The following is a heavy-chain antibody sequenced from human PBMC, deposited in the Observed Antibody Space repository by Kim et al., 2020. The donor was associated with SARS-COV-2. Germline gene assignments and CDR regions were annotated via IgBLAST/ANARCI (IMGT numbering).Heavy chain of an antibody. V-gene: IGHV3-48*02. CDR3: ARDPPYSSSWYGGDYYYYGMDV. Sequence: GGSLRLSCAASGFTFSSYSMNWVRQAPGKGLEWVSYISSSSSTIYYADSVKGRFTISRDNAKNSLYLQMNSLRDEDTAVYYCARDPPYSSSWYGGDYYYYGMDVWGQGTTVTVSS. CDR1: GFTFSSYS. J-gene: IGHJ6*02. D-gene: IGHD6-13*01. CDR2: ISSSSSTI.